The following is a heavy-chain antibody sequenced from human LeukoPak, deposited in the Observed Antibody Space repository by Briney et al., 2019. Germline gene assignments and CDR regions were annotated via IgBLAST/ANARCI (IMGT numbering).Heavy chain of an antibody. CDR1: GFTFNKYA. V-gene: IGHV3-30-3*01. CDR2: ISYDGFTK. CDR3: ARDLSERYSTDY. J-gene: IGHJ4*02. D-gene: IGHD1-26*01. Sequence: GGSLRLSCAVSGFTFNKYAIHWVRQAPGKGLEWVAFISYDGFTKYYADSVKGRFTISRDNSQSTLDLQMNSLRAEDTAVYYCARDLSERYSTDYWGQGTLVTVSS.